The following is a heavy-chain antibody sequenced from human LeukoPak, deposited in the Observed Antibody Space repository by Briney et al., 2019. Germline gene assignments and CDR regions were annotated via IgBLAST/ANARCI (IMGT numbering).Heavy chain of an antibody. D-gene: IGHD4-17*01. CDR1: GFIFSDST. V-gene: IGHV3-73*01. CDR2: IRTNTHNYAT. J-gene: IGHJ4*02. Sequence: GGSLKLSCAASGFIFSDSTIHWVRQASGKGLEWLGRIRTNTHNYATAYAASLKGRFTIFRDDSHNMAYLQLNSLKTEDTALYYCSRRGDYDFDYWGQGTLVTVSS. CDR3: SRRGDYDFDY.